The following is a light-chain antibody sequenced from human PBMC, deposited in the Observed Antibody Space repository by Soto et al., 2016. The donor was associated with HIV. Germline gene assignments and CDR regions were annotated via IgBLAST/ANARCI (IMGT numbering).Light chain of an antibody. Sequence: SYVLTQPPSVSVAPEKTARITCGGNNIGSKSVHWYQQKPGQAPVLVVYDDSARPSGIPERFSGSNSGNTATLTISRVEVGDEADYYCQVWDSSSDHPVVFGGGTTLTVL. J-gene: IGLJ2*01. CDR1: NIGSKS. V-gene: IGLV3-21*03. CDR2: DDS. CDR3: QVWDSSSDHPVV.